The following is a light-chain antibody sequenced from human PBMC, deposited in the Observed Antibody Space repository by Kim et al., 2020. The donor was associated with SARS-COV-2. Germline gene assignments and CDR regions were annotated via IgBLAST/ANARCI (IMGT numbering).Light chain of an antibody. J-gene: IGKJ4*01. CDR2: KAS. CDR1: QSIRSW. V-gene: IGKV1-5*03. CDR3: QQYNSYLLT. Sequence: DIQMTQSPSTLSASVGDRVTITCRASQSIRSWLAWYQQKPGKAPKLLIYKASSLESGVPSRFSGSGSGTEFTLTISSLQPDDFATYYCQQYNSYLLTFGGGTKVDIK.